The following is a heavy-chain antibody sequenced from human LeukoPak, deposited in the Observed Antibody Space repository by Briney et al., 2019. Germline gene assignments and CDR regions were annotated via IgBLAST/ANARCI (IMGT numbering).Heavy chain of an antibody. CDR3: ARDPYSGSFDY. D-gene: IGHD1-26*01. CDR1: GFTFSSYS. V-gene: IGHV3-48*01. Sequence: GGSLRLSCAASGFTFSSYSTNWVRQAPGKGLEWVSYISSSSSTIYYADSVKGRFTISRDNAKNSLYLQMNSLRAEDTAVYYCARDPYSGSFDYWGQGTLVTVSS. J-gene: IGHJ4*02. CDR2: ISSSSSTI.